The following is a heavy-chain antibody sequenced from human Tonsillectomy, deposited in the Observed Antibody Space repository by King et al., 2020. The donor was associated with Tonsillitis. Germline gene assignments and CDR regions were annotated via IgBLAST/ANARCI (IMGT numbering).Heavy chain of an antibody. CDR3: ARSDYSKDAFDI. CDR1: GFTFSSHW. V-gene: IGHV3-74*01. CDR2: INSDGSST. Sequence: VQLVESGGGLVQPGGSLRLSCAASGFTFSSHWMHWVRQAPGKGLVWVSRINSDGSSTSYADSVKGRFTISRDNAKNTLYLQMNSLRAEDTAVYYCARSDYSKDAFDIWGQGTMVTVSS. J-gene: IGHJ3*02. D-gene: IGHD4-11*01.